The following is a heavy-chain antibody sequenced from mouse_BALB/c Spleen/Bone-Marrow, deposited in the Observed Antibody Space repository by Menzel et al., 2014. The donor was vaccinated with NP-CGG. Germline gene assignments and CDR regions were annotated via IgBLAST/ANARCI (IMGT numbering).Heavy chain of an antibody. D-gene: IGHD2-3*01. V-gene: IGHV1-9*01. CDR2: ILPGSGST. CDR3: ARKEGYDGYADY. Sequence: VQLQQSGAELMKPGASVKISCKATGYTFSSYWIEWVKQRPGHGLEWIGEILPGSGSTNYNEKFKGKATFTADTSSNTSYMQLSSLTSEDSAVYYCARKEGYDGYADYWGQGTTLTVSS. J-gene: IGHJ2*01. CDR1: GYTFSSYW.